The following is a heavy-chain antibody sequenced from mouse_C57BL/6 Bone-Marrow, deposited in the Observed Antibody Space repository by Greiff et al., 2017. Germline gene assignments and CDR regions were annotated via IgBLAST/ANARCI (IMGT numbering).Heavy chain of an antibody. V-gene: IGHV1-54*01. Sequence: VKLQESGAELVRPGTSVKVSCKASGYAFTNYLIEWVKQRPGQGLEWIVVINPGSGGTNYNEKFKGKATLTADKSSSTAYMQLSSLTSEDSAVYFCARDYDYDGAYWGQGTLVTVSA. D-gene: IGHD2-4*01. CDR1: GYAFTNYL. J-gene: IGHJ3*01. CDR3: ARDYDYDGAY. CDR2: INPGSGGT.